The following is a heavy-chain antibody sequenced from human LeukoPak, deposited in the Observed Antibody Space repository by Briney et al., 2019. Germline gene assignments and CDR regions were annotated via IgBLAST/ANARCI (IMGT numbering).Heavy chain of an antibody. CDR1: GFTVSSNY. Sequence: PGGSLRLSCAASGFTVSSNYMSWVRQAPGKGLEWVSYISSSGSTIYYADSVKGRFTISRDNAKNSLYLQMNSLRAEDTAVYYCARVPDYDFWSGYLYYFDYWGQGALVTVSS. V-gene: IGHV3-11*04. J-gene: IGHJ4*02. CDR3: ARVPDYDFWSGYLYYFDY. D-gene: IGHD3-3*01. CDR2: ISSSGSTI.